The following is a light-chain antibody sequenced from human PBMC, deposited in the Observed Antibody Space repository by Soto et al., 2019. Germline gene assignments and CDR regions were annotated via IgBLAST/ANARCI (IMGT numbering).Light chain of an antibody. CDR2: EIS. V-gene: IGKV2-24*01. CDR3: MQSTQFPHT. J-gene: IGKJ2*01. Sequence: EIVMTQTPLSSLVTLGQPASISCRSSQSLVHSDGSTYLSWLHQRPGQPPRLLIYEISNRFSGVPDRFSGSGTGTDFTLKISRVEAEDVGVYYCMQSTQFPHTFGQGTKLEIK. CDR1: QSLVHSDGSTY.